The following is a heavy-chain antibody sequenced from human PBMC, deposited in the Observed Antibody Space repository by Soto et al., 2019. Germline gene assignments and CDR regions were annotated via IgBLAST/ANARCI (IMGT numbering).Heavy chain of an antibody. V-gene: IGHV1-69*01. CDR3: ARSNLILGYFYYGMDV. Sequence: QVQLVQSGAEVKKPGSSGKVSCTSSGGTFSSYAYSWVRQAPGQGLEWIGGIIPVFGTAPYAHNFQGRLTITADESTCTAYLELSSRRSEDTAVYYCARSNLILGYFYYGMDVWCQGTTVTVSS. CDR1: GGTFSSYA. J-gene: IGHJ6*02. D-gene: IGHD3-16*01. CDR2: IIPVFGTA.